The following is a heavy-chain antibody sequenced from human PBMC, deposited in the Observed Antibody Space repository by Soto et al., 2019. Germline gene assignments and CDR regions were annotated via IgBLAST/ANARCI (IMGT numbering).Heavy chain of an antibody. Sequence: GGSLRLSCAASGFTFNDYGMHWVRQTPGKGLEWVAVIWLDGSRKYYTDSVKGRFTISRDNSKNTVYLQMTSLRAEDTAVYYCARDWTNRYLDYWGQGTLVTVSS. CDR2: IWLDGSRK. D-gene: IGHD2-8*01. V-gene: IGHV3-33*01. CDR1: GFTFNDYG. J-gene: IGHJ4*02. CDR3: ARDWTNRYLDY.